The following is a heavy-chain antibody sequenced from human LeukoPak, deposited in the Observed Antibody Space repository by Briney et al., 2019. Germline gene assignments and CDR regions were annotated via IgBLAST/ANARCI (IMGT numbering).Heavy chain of an antibody. J-gene: IGHJ4*02. CDR3: ARLHHPGGDY. D-gene: IGHD3-10*01. V-gene: IGHV1-69*04. CDR1: GGTFSSYA. Sequence: SVKVSCKASGGTFSSYAISWVRQAPGQGLEWMGRIIPILGIANYAQKFQGRVTITADRSTSTAYMELSSLRSEDTAVYYCARLHHPGGDYWGQGTLVTVSS. CDR2: IIPILGIA.